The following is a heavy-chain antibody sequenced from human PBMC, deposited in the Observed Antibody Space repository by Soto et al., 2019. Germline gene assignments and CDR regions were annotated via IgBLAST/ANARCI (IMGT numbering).Heavy chain of an antibody. CDR2: ISAYNGNT. V-gene: IGHV1-18*01. D-gene: IGHD3-9*01. Sequence: QVQLVQSGAEVKKPGASVKVSCKASGYTFTSYGISWVRQAPGQGLEWMGWISAYNGNTNYAQKLQGRVTMTTDTSTSTACMELRSLRSYDTAVYYCARGWVRYFDWLLTVDYWGQGTLVTVSS. CDR1: GYTFTSYG. J-gene: IGHJ4*02. CDR3: ARGWVRYFDWLLTVDY.